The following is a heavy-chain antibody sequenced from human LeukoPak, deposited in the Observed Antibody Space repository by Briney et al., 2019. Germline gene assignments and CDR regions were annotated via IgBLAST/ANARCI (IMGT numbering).Heavy chain of an antibody. D-gene: IGHD1-7*01. J-gene: IGHJ4*02. CDR3: ARGWTWNFPIDY. CDR1: GGSFSGYY. Sequence: SETLSLTCAVYGGSFSGYYWSWIRQPPGTGLEWIGEINHSGSTNYNPSLKSRVTISVDTSKNQFSLKLCSVTAADTAVYYCARGWTWNFPIDYWGQGTLVTVSS. V-gene: IGHV4-34*01. CDR2: INHSGST.